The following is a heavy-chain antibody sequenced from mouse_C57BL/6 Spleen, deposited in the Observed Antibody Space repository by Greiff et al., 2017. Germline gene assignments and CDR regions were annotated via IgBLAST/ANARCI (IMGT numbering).Heavy chain of an antibody. CDR3: AKNPYYYYDGYCFDY. D-gene: IGHD2-4*01. V-gene: IGHV1-64*01. J-gene: IGHJ2*01. CDR1: GYTFTSYW. CDR2: IHPNSGST. Sequence: QVQLQQPGAELVKPGASVKLSCKASGYTFTSYWMHWVKQRPGQGLEWIGLIHPNSGSTNYNEKFKSKATLTVDKSSSTAYMQLSSLTSEDSAVXYCAKNPYYYYDGYCFDYWGQGTTLTVSS.